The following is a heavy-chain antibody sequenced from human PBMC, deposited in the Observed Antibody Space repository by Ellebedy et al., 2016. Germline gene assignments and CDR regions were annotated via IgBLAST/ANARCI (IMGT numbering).Heavy chain of an antibody. J-gene: IGHJ4*02. CDR2: ISFNGGHI. Sequence: GESLKISXAASGFGFSLYGMHWVRQAPGKGLEWMAVISFNGGHINYADSVTGRFAISRDNSQNTVYLQMNSLRGEDTAVYYCAKDSSSWGQGIGDSFGPIDSWGQGILVTVSS. D-gene: IGHD3-10*01. CDR3: AKDSSSWGQGIGDSFGPIDS. CDR1: GFGFSLYG. V-gene: IGHV3-30*18.